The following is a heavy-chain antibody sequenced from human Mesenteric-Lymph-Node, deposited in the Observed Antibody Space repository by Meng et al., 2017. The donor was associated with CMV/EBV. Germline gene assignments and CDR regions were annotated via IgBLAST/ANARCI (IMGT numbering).Heavy chain of an antibody. CDR2: IYYFRGST. D-gene: IGHD3-3*01. CDR3: ARLFWSGDIYFDF. V-gene: IGHV4-31*03. Sequence: LRLSCTVSGATINAGGQYWSWIRQYPGKGLEWIGNIYYFRGSTTYNPSFKGRVSISIDTSKTQLSLKLTSVTAADTAVYYCARLFWSGDIYFDFWGQGTLVTVSS. J-gene: IGHJ4*02. CDR1: GATINAGGQY.